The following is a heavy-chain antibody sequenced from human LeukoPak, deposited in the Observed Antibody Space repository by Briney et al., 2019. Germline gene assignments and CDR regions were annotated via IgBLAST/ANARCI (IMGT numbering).Heavy chain of an antibody. V-gene: IGHV3-23*01. CDR3: AKCYYYGSGSYHLYYYYYYMDV. CDR1: GFTFSSYG. Sequence: GGSLRLSCAASGFTFSSYGMSWVRQAPGKGLEWVSAISGSGGSTYYADSVKGRFTISRDNSKNTLYLQMNSLRAEDTAVYYCAKCYYYGSGSYHLYYYYYYMDVWGKGTTVTISS. CDR2: ISGSGGST. D-gene: IGHD3-10*01. J-gene: IGHJ6*03.